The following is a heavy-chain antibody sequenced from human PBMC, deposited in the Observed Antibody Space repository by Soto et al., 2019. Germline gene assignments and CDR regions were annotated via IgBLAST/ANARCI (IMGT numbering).Heavy chain of an antibody. Sequence: ASVKVSCKASGYTFTSYYMHWVRLAPGQGLEWMAIINPDGGGTSYAQQFQGRVIMTRDTSTSTVYMEMSSLRSEDTAVYYCAVGGKYLSMDVWGQGTTFTVS. CDR2: INPDGGGT. J-gene: IGHJ6*02. V-gene: IGHV1-46*01. CDR1: GYTFTSYY. CDR3: AVGGKYLSMDV.